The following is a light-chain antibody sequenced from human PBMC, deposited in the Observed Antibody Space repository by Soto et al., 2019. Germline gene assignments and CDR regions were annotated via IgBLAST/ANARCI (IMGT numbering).Light chain of an antibody. CDR2: GAS. CDR3: QQYNDWPPKRT. Sequence: EVVMTQSPVTLSVSPGERATLSCRASQSSTTNLAWYQQKPGQAPRRLIYGASTRATGVPARFSGSGSGTQFTLTISSLQSEDFALYYCQQYNDWPPKRTFGQGTRVDFK. V-gene: IGKV3-15*01. CDR1: QSSTTN. J-gene: IGKJ1*01.